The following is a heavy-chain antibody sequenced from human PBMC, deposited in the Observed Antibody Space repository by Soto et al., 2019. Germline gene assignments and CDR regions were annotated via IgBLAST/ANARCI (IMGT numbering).Heavy chain of an antibody. Sequence: SQTLSLTCSVSDGSISSYYWSWILQPPGKGLEWIGYIYYSGSTNYNPSLKSRVTISVDTSKNQFSLKLSSVTAVDTAVYYCERDFPHPYYYYGMEVWGQGTTVTVSS. J-gene: IGHJ6*02. CDR1: DGSISSYY. CDR2: IYYSGST. V-gene: IGHV4-59*01. CDR3: ERDFPHPYYYYGMEV.